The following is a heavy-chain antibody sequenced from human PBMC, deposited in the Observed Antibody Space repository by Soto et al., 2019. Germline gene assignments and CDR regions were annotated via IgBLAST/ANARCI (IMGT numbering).Heavy chain of an antibody. Sequence: PGGSLRLSCAASGFTFSSYWMYWVRQAPGKGLVWVSRTNSDGSDTSYADSVKGRFTISRDNAKNTLYLQMNSLRAEDTAVYYCAKDMVTSMVRGVIITGVIDYWGQGT. V-gene: IGHV3-74*01. CDR3: AKDMVTSMVRGVIITGVIDY. CDR2: TNSDGSDT. J-gene: IGHJ4*02. CDR1: GFTFSSYW. D-gene: IGHD3-10*01.